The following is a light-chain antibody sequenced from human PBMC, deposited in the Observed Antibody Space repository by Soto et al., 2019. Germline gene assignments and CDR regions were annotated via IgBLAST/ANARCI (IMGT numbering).Light chain of an antibody. CDR2: DAS. CDR3: QQRSDWPST. CDR1: QSVSSY. Sequence: EIVLTQSPATLSLSPGNRATLSCRASQSVSSYLAWYQQKPGQAPRLLIYDASTRATGIPARFSGSASGTDFTLTVTGLEPEDFAVYYCQQRSDWPSTFGGGTKVEIK. V-gene: IGKV3-11*01. J-gene: IGKJ4*01.